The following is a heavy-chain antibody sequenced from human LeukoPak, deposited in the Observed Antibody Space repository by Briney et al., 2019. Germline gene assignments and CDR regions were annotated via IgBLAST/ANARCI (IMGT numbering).Heavy chain of an antibody. CDR3: ARDLVTVTKGFDI. J-gene: IGHJ3*02. V-gene: IGHV4-59*11. D-gene: IGHD4-17*01. CDR1: GDSFSSHY. CDR2: ISHIGRT. Sequence: SETLSLTCAVSGDSFSSHYWTWIRQSPGTGLEWIGYISHIGRTNYNPSLKSRVTISIDTSKNQFSLKLRSVTAADTAVYYCARDLVTVTKGFDIWGQGTMVSVSA.